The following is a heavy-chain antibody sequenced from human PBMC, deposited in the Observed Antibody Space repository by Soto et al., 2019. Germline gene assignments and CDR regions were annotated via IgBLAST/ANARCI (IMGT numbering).Heavy chain of an antibody. CDR1: GYTFTNYA. Sequence: GASVKVSCKASGYTFTNYAMHWVRQAPGQRLEWMGWINAGNGNTKYSQKFQGRVTITADESTSTAYMELSSLRSEDTAVYYCARGLGLYYFDYWGQGTLVTVSS. J-gene: IGHJ4*02. CDR2: INAGNGNT. D-gene: IGHD1-26*01. V-gene: IGHV1-3*01. CDR3: ARGLGLYYFDY.